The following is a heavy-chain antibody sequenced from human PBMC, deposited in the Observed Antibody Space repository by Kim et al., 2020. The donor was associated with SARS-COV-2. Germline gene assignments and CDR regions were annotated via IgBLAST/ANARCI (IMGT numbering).Heavy chain of an antibody. D-gene: IGHD6-19*01. CDR1: GYTLTELS. J-gene: IGHJ3*02. V-gene: IGHV1-24*01. CDR3: ATYIAVAGTNAFDI. Sequence: ASVKVSCKVSGYTLTELSMHWVRQAPGKGLEWMGGFDPEDGETIYAQKFQGRVTMTEDTSTDTAYMELSSLRSEDTAVYYCATYIAVAGTNAFDIWGQGTMAPVSS. CDR2: FDPEDGET.